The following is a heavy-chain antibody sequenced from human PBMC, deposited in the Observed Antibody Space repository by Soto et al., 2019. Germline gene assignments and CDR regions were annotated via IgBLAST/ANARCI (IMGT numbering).Heavy chain of an antibody. CDR2: IWYDGSNK. CDR1: GFTFSSYG. J-gene: IGHJ6*02. D-gene: IGHD3-9*01. V-gene: IGHV3-33*01. CDR3: ARGSRQGYDILTGYYYYYYYGMDV. Sequence: SLRLSCAASGFTFSSYGMHWVRQAPGKGLEWVAVIWYDGSNKYYADSVKGRFTISRDNSKNTLYLQMNSLRAEDTAVYYCARGSRQGYDILTGYYYYYYYGMDVWGQGTAVTVSS.